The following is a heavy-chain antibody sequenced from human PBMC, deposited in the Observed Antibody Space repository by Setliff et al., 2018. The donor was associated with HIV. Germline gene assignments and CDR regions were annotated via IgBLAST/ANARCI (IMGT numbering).Heavy chain of an antibody. CDR1: GYSLSSDYY. V-gene: IGHV4-38-2*01. J-gene: IGHJ4*02. CDR2: IYYSGAT. Sequence: PSETLSLTCAVSGYSLSSDYYWGWIRQPPGKGLEWIGIIYYSGATYYNPSLTSRVTISVDTSRNQSSLKLRSVTAADTAAYYCARLGYVSGGFYKTPGPYYFDYWGQGALVTVSS. CDR3: ARLGYVSGGFYKTPGPYYFDY. D-gene: IGHD3-10*01.